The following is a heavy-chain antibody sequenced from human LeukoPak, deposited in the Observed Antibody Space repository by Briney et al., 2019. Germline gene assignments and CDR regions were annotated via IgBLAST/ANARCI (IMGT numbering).Heavy chain of an antibody. V-gene: IGHV3-23*01. Sequence: GGSLRLSCAASGFTFSSYGMSWVGQAPGKGLEWVSAISGSGGSTYYADSVKGRFTISRDNSKNTLYLQMNSLRAEDTAVYYCAKPQVGYDYYYYYMDVWGKGTTVTISS. CDR1: GFTFSSYG. CDR3: AKPQVGYDYYYYYMDV. CDR2: ISGSGGST. J-gene: IGHJ6*03. D-gene: IGHD6-13*01.